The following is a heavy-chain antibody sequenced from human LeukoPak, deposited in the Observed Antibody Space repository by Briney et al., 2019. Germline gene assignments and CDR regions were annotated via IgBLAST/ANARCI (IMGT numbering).Heavy chain of an antibody. CDR3: ARQFYGSGSYYLWYYYYGMDV. V-gene: IGHV3-7*01. CDR1: GFTFSSYS. D-gene: IGHD3-10*01. J-gene: IGHJ6*02. CDR2: IKQDGSEK. Sequence: GGSLRLSCAASGFTFSSYSMNWVRQAPGKGLEWVANIKQDGSEKYYVDSVKGRFTISRDNAKNSLYLQMNSLRAEDTAVYYCARQFYGSGSYYLWYYYYGMDVWGQGTTVTVSS.